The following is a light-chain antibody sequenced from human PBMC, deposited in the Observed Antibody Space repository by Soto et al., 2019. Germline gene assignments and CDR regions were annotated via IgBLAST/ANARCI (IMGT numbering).Light chain of an antibody. Sequence: QSALTQPASVSGSPGQSITISCTGTSSDVGGYNYVSWYQQHPGKAPKLMIYDVSNRPSGISNRFSGSKSGITASLTISGFLPEDEADYYCTSYTSSNTYVFGTGTKVTVL. CDR3: TSYTSSNTYV. J-gene: IGLJ1*01. CDR1: SSDVGGYNY. CDR2: DVS. V-gene: IGLV2-14*01.